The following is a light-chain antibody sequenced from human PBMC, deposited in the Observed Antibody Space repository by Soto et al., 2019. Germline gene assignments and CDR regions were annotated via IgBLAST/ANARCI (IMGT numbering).Light chain of an antibody. V-gene: IGLV2-8*01. CDR1: SSDFGGYNY. Sequence: QSALTQPPSASGSPGQSVTISCTGTSSDFGGYNYVSWYQQHPGKAPKLMIYEVNKRPSGVPDRFSGSKSGNTASLTVSGLQAEDEADYYCSSYTGSDNYVFGTGTKVTVL. CDR3: SSYTGSDNYV. J-gene: IGLJ1*01. CDR2: EVN.